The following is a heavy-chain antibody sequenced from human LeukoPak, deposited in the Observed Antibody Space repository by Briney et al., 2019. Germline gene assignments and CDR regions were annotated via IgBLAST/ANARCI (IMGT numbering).Heavy chain of an antibody. CDR1: VYTFTSYD. CDR3: ARVDRKAVAGYR. D-gene: IGHD6-19*01. V-gene: IGHV1-8*01. CDR2: MNPNSGNT. Sequence: ASLRVSCEASVYTFTSYDINWVRQATGQGLEWMGWMNPNSGNTGYAQKFQGRVTMTRNTSISTAYMELSSLRSEDTAVYCCARVDRKAVAGYRWGQGTLVTVSS. J-gene: IGHJ4*02.